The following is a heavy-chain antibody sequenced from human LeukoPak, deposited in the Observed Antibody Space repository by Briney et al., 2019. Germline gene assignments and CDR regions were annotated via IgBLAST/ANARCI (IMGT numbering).Heavy chain of an antibody. CDR2: IYSSVT. D-gene: IGHD3-9*01. J-gene: IGHJ4*02. V-gene: IGHV3-53*01. CDR1: GFTVSSNS. Sequence: GGSLRLSCTVSGFTVSSNSMSWVRQAPGKGLEWVSFIYSSVTHYSDSVKGRFTISRDNSRNTLFLQMNSLRAEDTAVYYCARPLYILTGYNPPYELGYWGQGTLVTVSS. CDR3: ARPLYILTGYNPPYELGY.